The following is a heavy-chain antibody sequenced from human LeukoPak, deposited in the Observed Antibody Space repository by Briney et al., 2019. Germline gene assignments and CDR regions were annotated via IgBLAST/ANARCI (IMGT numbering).Heavy chain of an antibody. Sequence: PWGSLLLSCAASGFTFSDYYMSWIRQAPGKGPAWVSYISSSGSTIYYADSVKGRFTISRDNAKNSLYLQMNSLRAEDTAVYYCARDSLYDFWSGYYTGGTYYFDYWGQGTLVTVSS. V-gene: IGHV3-11*01. CDR2: ISSSGSTI. CDR3: ARDSLYDFWSGYYTGGTYYFDY. J-gene: IGHJ4*02. D-gene: IGHD3-3*01. CDR1: GFTFSDYY.